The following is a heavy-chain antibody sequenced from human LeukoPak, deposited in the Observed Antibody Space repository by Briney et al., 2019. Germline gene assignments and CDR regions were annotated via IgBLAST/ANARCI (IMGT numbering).Heavy chain of an antibody. CDR2: ISSSSSYI. CDR1: GFTFSSYS. J-gene: IGHJ4*02. CDR3: ARTRGELLEGFYFDY. V-gene: IGHV3-21*01. D-gene: IGHD1-26*01. Sequence: GGSLRLSCAASGFTFSSYSMNWVRQAPGKGLEWVSSISSSSSYIYYADSVKGRFTISRDNAKNSLYLQMNSLRAEDTAVYYCARTRGELLEGFYFDYWGQGTLVTVSS.